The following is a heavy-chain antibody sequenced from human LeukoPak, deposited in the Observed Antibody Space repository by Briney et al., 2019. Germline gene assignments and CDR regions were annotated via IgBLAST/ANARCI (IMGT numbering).Heavy chain of an antibody. CDR1: GYSFTSYW. CDR2: IYPGDSDT. Sequence: GESLKISCKGSGYSFTSYWIGWVRQMPGKRLEWMGIIYPGDSDTRYSPSFQGQVTISADKSISTAYLQWSSLKASDSAMYYCARVYDFWSRPPFDYWGQGTLVTVSS. J-gene: IGHJ4*02. D-gene: IGHD3-3*01. V-gene: IGHV5-51*01. CDR3: ARVYDFWSRPPFDY.